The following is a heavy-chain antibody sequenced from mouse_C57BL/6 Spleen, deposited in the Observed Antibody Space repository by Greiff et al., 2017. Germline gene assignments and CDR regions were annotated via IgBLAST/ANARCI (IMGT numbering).Heavy chain of an antibody. Sequence: VKLQQSGAELVKPGASVKLSCKASGYTFPEYTIHWVQQRSGQGLEWIGWFYPGSGSIQYNEKFKDTATLTADKTSSTVDMELSRWTSEDSAVYYCARHERDYDWFAYWGQGTLVTVSA. CDR2: FYPGSGSI. V-gene: IGHV1-62-2*01. J-gene: IGHJ3*01. D-gene: IGHD2-4*01. CDR1: GYTFPEYT. CDR3: ARHERDYDWFAY.